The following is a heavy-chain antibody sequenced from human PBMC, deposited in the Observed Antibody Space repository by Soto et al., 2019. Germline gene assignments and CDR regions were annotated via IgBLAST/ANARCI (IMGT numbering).Heavy chain of an antibody. J-gene: IGHJ4*02. D-gene: IGHD2-15*01. CDR2: INTSGGST. Sequence: ASVKLSCKASGYTFTSYYMHWVRQAPGQGLEWMGIINTSGGSTSYAQKFQGRVTMTRDTSTSTVYMELSSLRSEDTAVYYCATQVVAATRSYFDYRGQVNRVTV. V-gene: IGHV1-46*01. CDR3: ATQVVAATRSYFDY. CDR1: GYTFTSYY.